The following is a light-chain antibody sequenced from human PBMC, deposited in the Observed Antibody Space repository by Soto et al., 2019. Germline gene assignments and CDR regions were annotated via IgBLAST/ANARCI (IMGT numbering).Light chain of an antibody. J-gene: IGLJ1*01. CDR3: QSYHSILSGLLYV. CDR2: GNS. V-gene: IGLV1-40*01. Sequence: QSVLTQPPSVSGAPGQRVTISCTGSSSNIGAGYDVHWYQQLPGTAPKLLIYGNSNRPSGVPDRFSGSKSGTSASLAITGLQAEDEADYYCQSYHSILSGLLYVFGTVTRSPS. CDR1: SSNIGAGYD.